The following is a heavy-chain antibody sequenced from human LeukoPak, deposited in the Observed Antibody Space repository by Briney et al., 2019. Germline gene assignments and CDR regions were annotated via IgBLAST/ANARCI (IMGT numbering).Heavy chain of an antibody. CDR1: GYDFSTYG. Sequence: ASVKVSCRTSGYDFSTYGITWVRQAPGQGLEWMGWISAYNGNTNYAQKLQGRVTMTTDTSTSTAYMELRSLRSDDTAVYYCARDYSIVVVPAALGEGDAFDIWGQGTMVTVSS. V-gene: IGHV1-18*01. D-gene: IGHD2-2*01. CDR2: ISAYNGNT. J-gene: IGHJ3*02. CDR3: ARDYSIVVVPAALGEGDAFDI.